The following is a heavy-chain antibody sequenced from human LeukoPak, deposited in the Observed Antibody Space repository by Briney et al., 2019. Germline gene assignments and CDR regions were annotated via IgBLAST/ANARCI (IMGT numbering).Heavy chain of an antibody. J-gene: IGHJ4*02. D-gene: IGHD3-22*01. CDR2: IKSKTDGGTT. CDR1: GFSFSTST. CDR3: TTDLEYYDSSGYPN. Sequence: KPGGSLRLSCAASGFSFSTSTMNWVRQAPGKGLEWVGRIKSKTDGGTTDYAAPVKGRFTISRDDSKNTLYLQMNSLKTEDTAVYYCTTDLEYYDSSGYPNWGQGTLVTVSS. V-gene: IGHV3-15*01.